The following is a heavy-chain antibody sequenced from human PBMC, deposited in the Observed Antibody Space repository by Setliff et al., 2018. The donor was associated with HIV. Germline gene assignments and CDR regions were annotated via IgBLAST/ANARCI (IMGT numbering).Heavy chain of an antibody. CDR2: IYPGDSSS. V-gene: IGHV5-51*01. CDR1: GYSFSRYW. Sequence: GESLKISCEGSGYSFSRYWIGWVRQMPGKGLEWMGVIYPGDSSSKYSPSFRGQVTISADKSTTTAYLDWASLKASDTAMYYCVRYIGAAAGYIDHWGQGTLVTVSS. D-gene: IGHD6-25*01. CDR3: VRYIGAAAGYIDH. J-gene: IGHJ4*02.